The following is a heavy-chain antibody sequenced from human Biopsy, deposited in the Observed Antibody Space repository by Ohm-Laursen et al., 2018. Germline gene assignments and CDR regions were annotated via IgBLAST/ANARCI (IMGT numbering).Heavy chain of an antibody. CDR1: GHTFRSYN. D-gene: IGHD3-22*01. Sequence: ASVKVSCKASGHTFRSYNFDWVRQAPGQGLEWMGRINPNNDNTAYAQKFQGRITMTKDTSTSTVYMDLSSLTFDDSAVYYCARGPRGLVVITTTALYFDYWGQGNLVTVSS. V-gene: IGHV1-8*01. CDR2: INPNNDNT. J-gene: IGHJ4*02. CDR3: ARGPRGLVVITTTALYFDY.